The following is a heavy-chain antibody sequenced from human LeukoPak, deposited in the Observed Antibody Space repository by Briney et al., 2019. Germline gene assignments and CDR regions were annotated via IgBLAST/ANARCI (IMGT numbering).Heavy chain of an antibody. CDR1: SHLINSYH. CDR3: ERDQGGYNYGPHTLLDYYYYYYMDV. J-gene: IGHJ6*03. V-gene: IGHV4-59*12. Sequence: ADPQSLICTVSSHLINSYHWRWLRHPTGKAVVWIGYIYYSKCKNHYPSLKSRITIPLKTSQNQSSQKQSAGTAADTALYYWERDQGGYNYGPHTLLDYYYYYYMDVWGKGTTVTVSS. D-gene: IGHD5-18*01. CDR2: IYYSKCK.